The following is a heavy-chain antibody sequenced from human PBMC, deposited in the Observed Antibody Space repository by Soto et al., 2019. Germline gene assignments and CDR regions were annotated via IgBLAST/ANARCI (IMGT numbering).Heavy chain of an antibody. CDR1: GGSITSGDYY. CDR2: IYYSGST. CDR3: ARQTGTTTTPFDY. J-gene: IGHJ4*02. D-gene: IGHD1-7*01. V-gene: IGHV4-30-4*01. Sequence: SETLSLTCTVSGGSITSGDYYWSWIRQTPGKGLEWIGYIYYSGSTYYNPSLKSPITISLDTSKNQFSLKLRSVAAADAAVYYCARQTGTTTTPFDYWGQGSLVTVSS.